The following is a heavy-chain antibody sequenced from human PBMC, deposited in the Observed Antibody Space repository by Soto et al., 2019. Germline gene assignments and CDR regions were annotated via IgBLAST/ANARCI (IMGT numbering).Heavy chain of an antibody. CDR2: VSHDGRNT. J-gene: IGHJ4*02. CDR1: GFTFSDYA. D-gene: IGHD6-19*01. V-gene: IGHV3-30*18. CDR3: AKGGRQWRVTSAFNY. Sequence: VQLVESGGGVVQPGRSLRLSCAASGFTFSDYAMHWVRQAPGKGLEWVAVVSHDGRNTHYADSVKGRFTISRDSSKNTVSREMTSLRAEDTAGYYCAKGGRQWRVTSAFNYWGQGALVTVSS.